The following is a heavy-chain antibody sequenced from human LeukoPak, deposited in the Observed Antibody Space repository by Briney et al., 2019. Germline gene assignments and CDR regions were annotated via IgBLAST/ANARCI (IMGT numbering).Heavy chain of an antibody. J-gene: IGHJ3*02. Sequence: GESLKISCEGSGYSFTLYWIAWVRQMPGKGLEWMGIIYPGDSDTRYSPSFQGRVTISADKSISTAYLQWSSLKASDTAMYYCASGGARTSPTNPNDAFDIWGQGTMVTVSS. D-gene: IGHD1-1*01. CDR1: GYSFTLYW. CDR3: ASGGARTSPTNPNDAFDI. V-gene: IGHV5-51*01. CDR2: IYPGDSDT.